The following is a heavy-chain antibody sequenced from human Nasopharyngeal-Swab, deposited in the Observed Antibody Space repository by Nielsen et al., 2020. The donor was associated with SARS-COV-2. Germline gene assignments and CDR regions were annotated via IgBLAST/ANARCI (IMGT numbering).Heavy chain of an antibody. CDR2: MNPKNGNT. CDR1: GYTFTNYA. V-gene: IGHV1-8*01. D-gene: IGHD3-16*01. CDR3: ARGAPMISEAGDY. J-gene: IGHJ4*02. Sequence: ASVKVSCKASGYTFTNYAINWVRQATGQGLEWMGWMNPKNGNTGYAQKFQGRLAVTRDTSISTVYMELSSLRSDDTAVYYCARGAPMISEAGDYWGQGTLVTVSS.